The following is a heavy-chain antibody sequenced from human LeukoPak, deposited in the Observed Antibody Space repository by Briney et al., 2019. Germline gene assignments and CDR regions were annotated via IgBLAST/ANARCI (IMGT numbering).Heavy chain of an antibody. V-gene: IGHV4-59*01. D-gene: IGHD3-22*01. CDR2: NYDSGST. Sequence: SETLSLTCTVSGGSISSYYWSWIRQPPGKGLEWIGNNYDSGSTNYNPSLKSRVTISVDTSKNQCSLKLSSVTAADTAVYYCARQSISGSSLSYFDFWGQGTLVTVSS. J-gene: IGHJ4*02. CDR1: GGSISSYY. CDR3: ARQSISGSSLSYFDF.